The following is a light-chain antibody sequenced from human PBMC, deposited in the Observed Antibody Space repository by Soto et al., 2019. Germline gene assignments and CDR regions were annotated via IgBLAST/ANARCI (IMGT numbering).Light chain of an antibody. V-gene: IGKV4-1*01. CDR3: QHYYGTLWT. Sequence: DIVMTQSPDSLAVSLGERATINCKSSQSLLYSSNIKNYLAWYQQKPGQPPKLLIYWASTRQYGVPDRFSGSGSGTDFTLTISSLQAEDAAVYYCQHYYGTLWTFGQGTKVEIK. CDR2: WAS. J-gene: IGKJ1*01. CDR1: QSLLYSSNIKNY.